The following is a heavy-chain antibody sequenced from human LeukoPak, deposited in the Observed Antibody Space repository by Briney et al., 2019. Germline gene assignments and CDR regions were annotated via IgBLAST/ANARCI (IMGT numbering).Heavy chain of an antibody. J-gene: IGHJ6*03. Sequence: SGGSLRLSCAASGFTFSSYWMSWVRQAPGKGLEWVANIKQDGSEKYYVDSVKGRFTISRDNAKNSLYLQMNSLRAEDTAVYYCARGDYSSSWYPYYYYYMDVWGKGTTVTVSS. CDR1: GFTFSSYW. CDR3: ARGDYSSSWYPYYYYYMDV. D-gene: IGHD6-13*01. CDR2: IKQDGSEK. V-gene: IGHV3-7*01.